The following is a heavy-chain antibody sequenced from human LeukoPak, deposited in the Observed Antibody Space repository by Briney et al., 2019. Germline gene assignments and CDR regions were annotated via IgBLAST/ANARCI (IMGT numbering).Heavy chain of an antibody. D-gene: IGHD4-11*01. J-gene: IGHJ4*02. CDR3: ARHDNYGIFVNVDY. V-gene: IGHV1-18*01. CDR1: GYTFTSYD. Sequence: ASVKVSCKASGYTFTSYDINWVRQAPGEGPEWMGWISTSTGDTKYTQKFQGRVTLTTDTSTSTAYMELSSLRSDDTAVYYCARHDNYGIFVNVDYWGQGTLVTVSS. CDR2: ISTSTGDT.